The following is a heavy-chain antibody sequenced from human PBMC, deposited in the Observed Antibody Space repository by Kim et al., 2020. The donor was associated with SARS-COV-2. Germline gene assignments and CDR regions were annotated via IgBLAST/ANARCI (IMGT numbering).Heavy chain of an antibody. Sequence: GGSLRLSCAASGFTFSNAWMSWVRQAPGKGLEWVGRIKSKTDGGTTDYAAPVKGRFTISRDDSKNTLYLQMNSLKTEDTAVYYCTTPWPGDHYYYGMDVWGQGTTVTVSS. D-gene: IGHD7-27*01. CDR1: GFTFSNAW. CDR2: IKSKTDGGTT. J-gene: IGHJ6*02. V-gene: IGHV3-15*01. CDR3: TTPWPGDHYYYGMDV.